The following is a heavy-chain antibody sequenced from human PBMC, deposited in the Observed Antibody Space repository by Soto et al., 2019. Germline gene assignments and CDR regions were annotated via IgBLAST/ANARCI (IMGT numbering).Heavy chain of an antibody. CDR1: RGANDCYA. J-gene: IGHJ6*02. V-gene: IGHV1-69*01. Sequence: SKDRRGANDCYALSWLRHATGKGLEWMGGIIPIFGTANYAQKFQGRVTITADESTSTAYMELSSLRSEDTAVYYCAGREYGSSSGIYYYYGMDVWGQGTTVTVYS. CDR2: IIPIFGTA. D-gene: IGHD6-6*01. CDR3: AGREYGSSSGIYYYYGMDV.